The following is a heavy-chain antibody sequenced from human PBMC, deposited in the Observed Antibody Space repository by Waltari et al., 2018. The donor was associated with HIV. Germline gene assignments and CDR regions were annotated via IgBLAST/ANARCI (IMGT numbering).Heavy chain of an antibody. Sequence: EALLVEPGGGVVKPGGSLRLTCEGSPLWISRYWMVWVRQASGKGVGGVANIKQDETKKSYADSVKGRVSGSRDNGKYSVFLEMNGLRGQDTAMYFCAGGDQWGIFMDSYDGLDVWGRGTTVIVSS. CDR2: IKQDETKK. V-gene: IGHV3-7*01. J-gene: IGHJ6*02. CDR3: AGGDQWGIFMDSYDGLDV. CDR1: PLWISRYW. D-gene: IGHD2-21*01.